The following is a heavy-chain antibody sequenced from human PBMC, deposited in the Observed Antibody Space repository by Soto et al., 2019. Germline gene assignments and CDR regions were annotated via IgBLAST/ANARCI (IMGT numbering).Heavy chain of an antibody. D-gene: IGHD3-10*01. V-gene: IGHV3-15*01. CDR2: IKSKTDGGTT. CDR1: GFTFSNAW. CDR3: TTGATWFGELLCRMAFDI. J-gene: IGHJ3*02. Sequence: EVQLVESGGGLVKPGGSLRLSCAASGFTFSNAWMSWVRQAPGKGLEWVGRIKSKTDGGTTDYAAPVKGRFTISRDDSKNTLDLQMNSLKTEDTAVYYGTTGATWFGELLCRMAFDIWGQGTMVTVSS.